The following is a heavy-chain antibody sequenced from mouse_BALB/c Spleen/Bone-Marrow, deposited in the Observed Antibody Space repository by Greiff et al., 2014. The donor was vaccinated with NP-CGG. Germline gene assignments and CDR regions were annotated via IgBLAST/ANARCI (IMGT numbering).Heavy chain of an antibody. D-gene: IGHD2-14*01. CDR2: INPSNGRT. CDR3: ARWAVRRPGYFDV. Sequence: VQLQQSGAELVKPGASVKLSCKASGYTFTSYWMHWVKQRPGQGLEWIGEINPSNGRTNYNEKFKSKATLTVDKFSSTAYMQLSSLTSEDSAVYYCARWAVRRPGYFDVWGAGTTVTVSS. V-gene: IGHV1S81*02. J-gene: IGHJ1*01. CDR1: GYTFTSYW.